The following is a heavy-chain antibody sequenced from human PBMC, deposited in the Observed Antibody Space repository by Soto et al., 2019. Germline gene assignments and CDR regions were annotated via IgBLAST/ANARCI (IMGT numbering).Heavy chain of an antibody. D-gene: IGHD6-19*01. CDR3: ARGLQWLVLYFDY. CDR1: GYTFTGYY. CDR2: INPNSGGT. V-gene: IGHV1-2*02. J-gene: IGHJ4*02. Sequence: GASVKVSCKASGYTFTGYYMHWVRQAPGQGLEWMGWINPNSGGTNYAQKFQGRVTMTRDTSISTAYMELSRLRSDDTAVYYYARGLQWLVLYFDYWGQGTLVTVSS.